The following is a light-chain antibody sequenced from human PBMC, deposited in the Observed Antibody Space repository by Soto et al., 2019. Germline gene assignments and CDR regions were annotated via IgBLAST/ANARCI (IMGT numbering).Light chain of an antibody. J-gene: IGLJ1*01. V-gene: IGLV2-11*01. CDR2: DVS. CDR3: CSYVGRNTYV. CDR1: SSDVGGYNY. Sequence: QSALTQPRSASGSPGQSITISCTGTSSDVGGYNYVSWYQQHPAKAPKLIIVDVSKRPSGVPNRYSGSKSGNTASLTISGLRAEDEADDYCCSYVGRNTYVFGTGTKLTVL.